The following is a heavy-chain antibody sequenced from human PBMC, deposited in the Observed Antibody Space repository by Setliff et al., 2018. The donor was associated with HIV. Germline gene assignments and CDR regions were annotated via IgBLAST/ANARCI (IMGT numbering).Heavy chain of an antibody. D-gene: IGHD6-6*01. CDR2: IYYSGNT. CDR3: VRAEYSSSSDWFAP. Sequence: SETLSLTCTVSGGSISSEGYYWSWIRQHPGKGLEWIGYIYYSGNTYYSPSLKSRLTISVDTSKNQFSLTLRSVTAADTAVYYCVRAEYSSSSDWFAPWGQGALVTVSS. CDR1: GGSISSEGYY. J-gene: IGHJ5*02. V-gene: IGHV4-31*03.